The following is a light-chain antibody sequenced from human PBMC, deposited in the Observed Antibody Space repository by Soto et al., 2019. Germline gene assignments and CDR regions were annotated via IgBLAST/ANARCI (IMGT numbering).Light chain of an antibody. CDR1: QSVTLW. CDR2: KAS. V-gene: IGKV1-5*03. CDR3: QQYNSYPYT. J-gene: IGKJ2*01. Sequence: DIQITQSPSILSASVGDGVTIACRSSQSVTLWLTWYQQKPGKAPKLLLYKASTLESGVPSRFSGNGSETDFTLTISSLQPDDIGTYYCQQYNSYPYTFGQGTKVDIK.